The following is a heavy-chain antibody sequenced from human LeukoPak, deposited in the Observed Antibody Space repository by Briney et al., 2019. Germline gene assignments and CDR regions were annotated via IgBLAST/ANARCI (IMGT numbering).Heavy chain of an antibody. Sequence: ASVKVSCKASGYTFTSYGIDWVRQAPGQGLEWMGWITAYNGNTNYAQKLQGRVTMTTDTSTSTAYMELRSLSSDDTAVYYCARAPKDFWSGHEYYFDYWGQGTLVTVSS. J-gene: IGHJ4*02. CDR1: GYTFTSYG. CDR3: ARAPKDFWSGHEYYFDY. D-gene: IGHD3-3*01. V-gene: IGHV1-18*01. CDR2: ITAYNGNT.